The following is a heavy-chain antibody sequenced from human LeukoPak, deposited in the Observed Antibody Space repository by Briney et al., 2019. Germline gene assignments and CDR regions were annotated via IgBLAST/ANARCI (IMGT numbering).Heavy chain of an antibody. D-gene: IGHD3-10*01. CDR1: GGSFSGYY. J-gene: IGHJ5*02. V-gene: IGHV4-34*01. Sequence: SETLSLTCAVCGGSFSGYYWSWIRQPPGKGLEWIGEINHSGSTNYNPSLKSRVTISVDTSKNQFSLKLSSVTAADTAVYYCARGLYYYGSGSYRNWFDPWGQGTLVTVSS. CDR2: INHSGST. CDR3: ARGLYYYGSGSYRNWFDP.